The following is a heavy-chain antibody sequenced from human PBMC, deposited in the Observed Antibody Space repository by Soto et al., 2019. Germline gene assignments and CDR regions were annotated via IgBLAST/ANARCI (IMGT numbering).Heavy chain of an antibody. CDR2: IGTGGDT. CDR3: AREVEDSKSSGSFFDL. Sequence: EVQLVESGGGLVQPGGSLRLSCEASGLTFSTYDMHWVRKAPGKGLEWVSAIGTGGDTSYPGSVRGRFIISRENAKNSLYLQINSLTVGDTAVYYCAREVEDSKSSGSFFDLWGRGTLVTVSS. V-gene: IGHV3-13*01. J-gene: IGHJ2*01. CDR1: GLTFSTYD. D-gene: IGHD6-6*01.